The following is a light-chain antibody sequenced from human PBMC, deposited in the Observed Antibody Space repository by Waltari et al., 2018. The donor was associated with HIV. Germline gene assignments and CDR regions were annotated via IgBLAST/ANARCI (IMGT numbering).Light chain of an antibody. CDR2: AAS. CDR3: QQSYNVPLT. CDR1: QSISNY. J-gene: IGKJ4*01. V-gene: IGKV1-39*01. Sequence: DVQMTQSPSSLSASVGDRVTISCRSSQSISNYLNWYQQKPGKAPNLLIYAASSLQSGVPSRFSGDGSETDFTLTINSLQPEDFATYYCQQSYNVPLTFGGGTKLEIK.